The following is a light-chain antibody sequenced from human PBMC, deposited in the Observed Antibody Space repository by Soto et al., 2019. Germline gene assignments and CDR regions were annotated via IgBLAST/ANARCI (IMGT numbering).Light chain of an antibody. CDR2: YVS. Sequence: QSVLTQPRSVSGSPGQSVTISCTGASSDVGAYDYVSWHQQHPGKAPKLIIFYVSKRPSGVPDRFSGSRSGNTASLTISGRQAEDEADYYCCSYAGTYSGVFGGGTKLTVL. CDR1: SSDVGAYDY. J-gene: IGLJ3*02. V-gene: IGLV2-11*01. CDR3: CSYAGTYSGV.